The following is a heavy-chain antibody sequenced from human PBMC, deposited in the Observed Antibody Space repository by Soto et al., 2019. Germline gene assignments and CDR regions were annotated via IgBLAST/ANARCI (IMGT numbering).Heavy chain of an antibody. J-gene: IGHJ4*02. CDR2: IIPILGIA. V-gene: IGHV1-69*10. CDR3: ARARYYYDSSGYYYFDY. CDR1: GGTFSSYA. Sequence: ASEKVSCKASGGTFSSYAISWVRQAPGQGLEWMGGIIPILGIANYAQKFQGRVTITAYKSTNTAYMELCSLRSEDTAVYYGARARYYYDSSGYYYFDYWGQGTLVTVSS. D-gene: IGHD3-22*01.